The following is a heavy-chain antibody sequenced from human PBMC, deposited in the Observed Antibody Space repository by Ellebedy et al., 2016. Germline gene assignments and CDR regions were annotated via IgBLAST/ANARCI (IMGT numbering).Heavy chain of an antibody. V-gene: IGHV5-10-1*01. CDR1: GYSFTSYW. Sequence: KVSXXGSGYSFTSYWIGWVRQMPGKGLEWMGRIDPSDSYANYSPSFQGHVTISADKSISTAYLQWSSLKASDTAMYYCARQAYCGANCYSNDYWGQGTLVTVSS. CDR3: ARQAYCGANCYSNDY. J-gene: IGHJ4*02. D-gene: IGHD2-21*01. CDR2: IDPSDSYA.